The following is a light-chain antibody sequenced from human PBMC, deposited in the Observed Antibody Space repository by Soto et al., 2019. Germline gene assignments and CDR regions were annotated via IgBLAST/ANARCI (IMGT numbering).Light chain of an antibody. CDR3: QQYSSTPRT. Sequence: DIVMTQSPDSLAVSLGERATINCKSSQSVIHTSNNKSYLAWYQQKPGQPPELLLYWASARESGVPDRFSGRGSGTDFTLTISSLQAEDVAVYYCQQYSSTPRTFGQGTKVEIK. CDR2: WAS. CDR1: QSVIHTSNNKSY. V-gene: IGKV4-1*01. J-gene: IGKJ2*01.